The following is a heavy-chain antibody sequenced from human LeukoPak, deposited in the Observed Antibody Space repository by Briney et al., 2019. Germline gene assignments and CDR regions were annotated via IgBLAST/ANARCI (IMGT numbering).Heavy chain of an antibody. CDR3: ARHRVWGSYRYTPYYYYYYMDV. CDR2: ISYSGST. D-gene: IGHD3-16*02. J-gene: IGHJ6*03. Sequence: SETLSLTCTVSGGSISSSSYYWGWIRQPPGKGLEWIGSISYSGSTYYNPSLKSRVTISVDTSKNQFSLKLSSVTAADTAVYYCARHRVWGSYRYTPYYYYYYMDVWGKGTTVTISS. CDR1: GGSISSSSYY. V-gene: IGHV4-39*01.